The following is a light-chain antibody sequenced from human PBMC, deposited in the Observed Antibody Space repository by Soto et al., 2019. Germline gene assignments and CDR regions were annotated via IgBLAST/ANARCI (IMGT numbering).Light chain of an antibody. CDR1: QGISRW. CDR2: AAS. CDR3: QQANSLPLT. Sequence: DIQMTQSPSSVSASVGDRVTITCRASQGISRWLVWYHQKPGKAPKLLIYAASSLQCGVPSRFSGSGSGTDFTLTISSLQPEDSATYYCQQANSLPLTFGGGTKVEIK. V-gene: IGKV1-12*01. J-gene: IGKJ4*01.